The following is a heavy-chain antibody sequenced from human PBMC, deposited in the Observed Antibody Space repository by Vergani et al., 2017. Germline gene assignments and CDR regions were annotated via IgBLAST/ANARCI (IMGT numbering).Heavy chain of an antibody. Sequence: QVQLQESGPGLVKPSETLSLTCTVSGGSISSSSYYWGWIRQPPGKGLEWIGSIYYSGSTYYNPSLKSRVTISVDTSKNQFSLKLSSVTAADTAVYYCARHEGVEQWLVLTFGYWGQGTLVTVSS. V-gene: IGHV4-39*01. CDR3: ARHEGVEQWLVLTFGY. CDR2: IYYSGST. D-gene: IGHD6-19*01. J-gene: IGHJ4*02. CDR1: GGSISSSSYY.